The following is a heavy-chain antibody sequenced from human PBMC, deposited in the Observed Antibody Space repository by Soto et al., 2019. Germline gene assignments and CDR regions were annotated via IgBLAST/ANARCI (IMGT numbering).Heavy chain of an antibody. V-gene: IGHV3-23*01. J-gene: IGHJ6*02. D-gene: IGHD6-19*01. CDR1: GFTFSSYA. Sequence: PGGSLRLSCAASGFTFSSYAMSWVRQAPGKGLEWVSAISGSGGSTYYADSVKGRFTISRDNSKNTLYLQMNSLRAEDTAVYYCAKGEVAGTGWAGFVTRRRDYYYGMDVWCQGTTVTVSS. CDR2: ISGSGGST. CDR3: AKGEVAGTGWAGFVTRRRDYYYGMDV.